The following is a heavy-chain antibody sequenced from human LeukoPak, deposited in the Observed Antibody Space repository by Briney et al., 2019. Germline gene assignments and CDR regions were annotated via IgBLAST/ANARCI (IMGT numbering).Heavy chain of an antibody. CDR1: GGSISSYY. D-gene: IGHD4-17*01. CDR3: ARSPSPPYGAFDY. CDR2: IYYSGST. J-gene: IGHJ4*02. Sequence: TSETLSLTCTVSGGSISSYYWSWIRQPPGKGLEWIGYIYYSGSTNYNPSLKSRVTISVDTSKNQFSLKLSSVTAADTAVYYCARSPSPPYGAFDYWGQGTLVTVSS. V-gene: IGHV4-59*08.